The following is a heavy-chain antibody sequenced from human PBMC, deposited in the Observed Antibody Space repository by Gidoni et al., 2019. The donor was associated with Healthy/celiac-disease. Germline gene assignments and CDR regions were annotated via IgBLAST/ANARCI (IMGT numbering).Heavy chain of an antibody. V-gene: IGHV3-33*01. CDR3: AREDYGDYLFDY. Sequence: GLEWVAVIWYDGSNKYYADFVKGRFTISRDNSKNTLYLQMNSLRAEDTAVYYCAREDYGDYLFDYWGQGTLVTVSS. D-gene: IGHD4-17*01. CDR2: IWYDGSNK. J-gene: IGHJ4*02.